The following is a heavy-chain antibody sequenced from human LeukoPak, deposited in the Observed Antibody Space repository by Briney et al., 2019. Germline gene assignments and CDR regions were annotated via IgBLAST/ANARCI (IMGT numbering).Heavy chain of an antibody. CDR2: IYYSGST. CDR1: GGSISSGGYY. Sequence: SETLSLTCTVSGGSISSGGYYWSWIRQHPGKGLEWIGYIYYSGSTYYNPSLKSRVTISVDTSKNQFSLKLSSVTAADTAVYYCARLLESLRFGELGWFDPWGQGTLVTVSS. CDR3: ARLLESLRFGELGWFDP. D-gene: IGHD3-10*01. J-gene: IGHJ5*02. V-gene: IGHV4-31*03.